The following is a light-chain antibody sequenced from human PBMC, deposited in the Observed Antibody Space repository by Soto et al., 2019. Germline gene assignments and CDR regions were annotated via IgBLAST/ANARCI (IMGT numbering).Light chain of an antibody. CDR2: AAS. V-gene: IGKV1-39*01. Sequence: DIQMTQSPSSMSASVGDRVTITCRASQRISAYLNWYQQKPGKAPKLLIYAASSLQSGVPSRFSGSGSGTDFTLPISILQPEDFASYYCQESYSTPSVTFGPGTKVDIK. CDR3: QESYSTPSVT. J-gene: IGKJ3*01. CDR1: QRISAY.